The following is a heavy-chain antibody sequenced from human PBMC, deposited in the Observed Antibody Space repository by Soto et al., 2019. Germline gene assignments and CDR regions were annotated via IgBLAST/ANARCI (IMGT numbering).Heavy chain of an antibody. J-gene: IGHJ4*02. D-gene: IGHD6-19*01. CDR3: AREERQWLVPGYFDY. CDR2: IYYSGST. Sequence: ETLSLTCTVSGGSVSSGSYYWSWIRQPPGKGLEWIGYIYYSGSTNYNPSLKSRVTISVDTSKNQFSLKLSSVTAADTAVYYCAREERQWLVPGYFDYWGQGTLVTVSS. V-gene: IGHV4-61*01. CDR1: GGSVSSGSYY.